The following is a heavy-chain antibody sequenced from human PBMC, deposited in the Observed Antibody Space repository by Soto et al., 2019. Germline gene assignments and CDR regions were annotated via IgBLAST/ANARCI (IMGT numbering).Heavy chain of an antibody. CDR1: GGSISSYY. D-gene: IGHD1-1*01. J-gene: IGHJ6*03. Sequence: SETLSLTCTVSGGSISSYYWSWIRQPPGKGLEWIGYIYYSGSTNYNPSLKSRVTISVDTSKNQFSLKLSSVTAADTAVYYCARGSWDDVSGHYYMDVWDKGTTVTVSS. CDR3: ARGSWDDVSGHYYMDV. V-gene: IGHV4-59*01. CDR2: IYYSGST.